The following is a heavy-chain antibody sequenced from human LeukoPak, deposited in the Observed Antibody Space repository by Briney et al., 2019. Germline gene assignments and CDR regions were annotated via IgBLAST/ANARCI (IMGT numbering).Heavy chain of an antibody. CDR1: GGSFSDYS. V-gene: IGHV3-7*01. CDR2: IKQDGSEK. Sequence: TSETLSLTCSVYGGSFSDYSWSWVRQPPGKGLEWVANIKQDGSEKYHVDSVKGRFTISRDNVKNSLYLQMNSLRAEDTAVYYCARDEPVGATTGWGQGTLVTVSS. D-gene: IGHD1-26*01. J-gene: IGHJ4*02. CDR3: ARDEPVGATTG.